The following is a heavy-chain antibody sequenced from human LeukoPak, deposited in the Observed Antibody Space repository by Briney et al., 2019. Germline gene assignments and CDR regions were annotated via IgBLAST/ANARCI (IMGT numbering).Heavy chain of an antibody. D-gene: IGHD1-14*01. CDR3: ARSTGSRYYYMDI. J-gene: IGHJ6*03. Sequence: GGSLRLSWAASGFTFSDYYMSWIRQAPRKGREWVSYISSSGSTIYYADSVKGRFTISRDNAKNSLYLQMNSLRAEDPAVYYCARSTGSRYYYMDIWGKGTTVTVSS. CDR1: GFTFSDYY. V-gene: IGHV3-11*01. CDR2: ISSSGSTI.